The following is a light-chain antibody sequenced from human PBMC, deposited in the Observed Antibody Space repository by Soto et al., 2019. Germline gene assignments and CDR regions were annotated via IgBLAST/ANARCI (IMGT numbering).Light chain of an antibody. CDR2: GAS. V-gene: IGKV1-39*01. CDR3: QRSYGSPPWT. Sequence: DIQMTQSPSSLSASVGDRVTITCRASQTISIFLNLYQQKPGKAPKLLIYGASTLQGGVPSRFSGSGSGTDFTLTISCLQPEDFATYYCQRSYGSPPWTLGQGTKV. J-gene: IGKJ1*01. CDR1: QTISIF.